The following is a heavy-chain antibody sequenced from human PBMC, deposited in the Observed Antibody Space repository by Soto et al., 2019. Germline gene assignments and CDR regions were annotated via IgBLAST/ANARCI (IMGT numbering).Heavy chain of an antibody. V-gene: IGHV5-10-1*01. Sequence: GESLKISCKGSGYSFTSYWISWVRQMPGKGLEWMGRIDPSDSYTNYSPSFQGHVTISADKSISTAYLQWSSLKASDTAMYYCARRFDEDGYNYYYGMDVWGQGTTVTVSS. CDR2: IDPSDSYT. CDR3: ARRFDEDGYNYYYGMDV. J-gene: IGHJ6*02. D-gene: IGHD3-9*01. CDR1: GYSFTSYW.